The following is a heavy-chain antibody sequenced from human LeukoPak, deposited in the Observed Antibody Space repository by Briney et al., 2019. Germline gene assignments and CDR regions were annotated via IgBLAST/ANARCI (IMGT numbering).Heavy chain of an antibody. D-gene: IGHD2-2*02. V-gene: IGHV3-23*01. Sequence: GGSLRLSCAASGFTFSSYAMSWVRQAPGKGLEWVSAISGSGGSTYYADSVKCRFTISRDNSKNTLYLQMNRLKAEDTAVYYCAKDWDGGIVVVPAAISSQLPYYYYYMDVWGKGTTVTVSS. J-gene: IGHJ6*03. CDR1: GFTFSSYA. CDR3: AKDWDGGIVVVPAAISSQLPYYYYYMDV. CDR2: ISGSGGST.